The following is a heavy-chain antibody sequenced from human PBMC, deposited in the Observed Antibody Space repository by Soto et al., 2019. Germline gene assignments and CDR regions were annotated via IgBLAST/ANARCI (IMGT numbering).Heavy chain of an antibody. CDR3: ARDLDSYDSNEDAVFYYYSTMDV. J-gene: IGHJ6*02. V-gene: IGHV1-69*05. CDR1: GGTFSSYA. D-gene: IGHD3-22*01. Sequence: SVKVSCKASGGTFSSYAISWVRQAPGQGLEWMGGIIPIFGTADSVKGRFSISRNNSKNTLYLELNSLRADDTAVYYCARDLDSYDSNEDAVFYYYSTMDVWGQGTTVTVSS. CDR2: IIPIFGTA.